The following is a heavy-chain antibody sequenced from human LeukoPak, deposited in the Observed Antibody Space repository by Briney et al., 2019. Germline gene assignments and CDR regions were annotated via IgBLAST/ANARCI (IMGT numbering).Heavy chain of an antibody. CDR3: AKDQGRLGASMADS. Sequence: GGSLRLSCAASRLSLSSYGMHWVRQAPGKGLEWLTFIHYDGSNKYYANSVAGRFTISRDNSKNTLYLQMNSLRPEDTAVYYCAKDQGRLGASMADSWGPATLVTVSS. CDR2: IHYDGSNK. CDR1: RLSLSSYG. V-gene: IGHV3-30*02. J-gene: IGHJ4*02. D-gene: IGHD1-26*01.